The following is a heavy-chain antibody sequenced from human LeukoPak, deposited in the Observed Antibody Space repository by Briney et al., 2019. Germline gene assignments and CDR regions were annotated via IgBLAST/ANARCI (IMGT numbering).Heavy chain of an antibody. CDR3: ARGPFVVISY. J-gene: IGHJ4*02. V-gene: IGHV3-7*01. Sequence: GGSLRPSCAASGFTFSTYWMSWVRQAPGKGLEWVANINQDGSEKYYVDSVKGRFTISRDNAKNSLYLQMNSLRAEDLAVYYCARGPFVVISYWGQGTLVTVSS. CDR1: GFTFSTYW. CDR2: INQDGSEK. D-gene: IGHD3-22*01.